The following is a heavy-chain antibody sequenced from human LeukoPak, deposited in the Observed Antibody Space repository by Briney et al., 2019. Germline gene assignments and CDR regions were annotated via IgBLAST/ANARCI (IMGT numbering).Heavy chain of an antibody. CDR2: IIPIFGTA. J-gene: IGHJ4*02. CDR1: GGTFSSYA. Sequence: GASVKVSCKASGGTFSSYAISWVRQAPGQGLEWMGGIIPIFGTANYAQKFQGRVTITADESTSTAYMELRSLRSDDTAVYYCARERTYYDFWSGYYLEDYWGQGTLVTVSS. D-gene: IGHD3-3*01. CDR3: ARERTYYDFWSGYYLEDY. V-gene: IGHV1-69*13.